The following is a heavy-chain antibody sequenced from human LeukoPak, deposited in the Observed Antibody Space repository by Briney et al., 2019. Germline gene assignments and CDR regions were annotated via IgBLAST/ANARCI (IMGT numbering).Heavy chain of an antibody. Sequence: GGSLILSCAVSGFTFSSYWMHWVRQAPGKGLVWVSRITTDGSSTTYADSVKGRFTISRDNSKNTLYLQMNSLRAEDTAVYYCAREGYCSSTSCFTRGDAFDIWGQGTIVPVSS. V-gene: IGHV3-74*01. J-gene: IGHJ3*02. CDR1: GFTFSSYW. CDR2: ITTDGSST. CDR3: AREGYCSSTSCFTRGDAFDI. D-gene: IGHD2-2*02.